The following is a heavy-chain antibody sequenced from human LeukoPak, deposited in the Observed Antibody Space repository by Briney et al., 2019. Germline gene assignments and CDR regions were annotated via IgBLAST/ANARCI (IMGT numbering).Heavy chain of an antibody. CDR3: ARTQEVGPGEGYFDY. D-gene: IGHD1-26*01. V-gene: IGHV1-18*01. Sequence: ASVKVSCKASGGTFSSYAISWVRQAPGQGLEWMGWISAYNGNTNYAQKLQGRVTMTTDTSTSTAYMELRSLRSDDTAVYYCARTQEVGPGEGYFDYWGQGTLVTVSS. CDR2: ISAYNGNT. CDR1: GGTFSSYA. J-gene: IGHJ4*02.